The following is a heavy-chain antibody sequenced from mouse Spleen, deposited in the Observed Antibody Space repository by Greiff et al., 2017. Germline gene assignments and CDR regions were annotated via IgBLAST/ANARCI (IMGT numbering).Heavy chain of an antibody. Sequence: EVQLVESGGGLVKPGGSLKLSCAASGFTFSSYAMSWVRQTPEKRLEWVATISSGGSYTYYPDSVKGRFTISRDNAKNTLYLQMSSLRSEDTAMYYCAREKFIEYWGQGTTLTVSS. CDR1: GFTFSSYA. CDR3: AREKFIEY. J-gene: IGHJ2*01. CDR2: ISSGGSYT. D-gene: IGHD1-3*01. V-gene: IGHV5-9-3*01.